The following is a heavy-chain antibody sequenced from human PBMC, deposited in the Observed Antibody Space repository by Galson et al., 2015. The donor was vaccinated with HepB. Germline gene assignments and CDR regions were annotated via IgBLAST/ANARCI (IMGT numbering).Heavy chain of an antibody. J-gene: IGHJ6*03. CDR2: VDPEDGET. CDR3: ATVAQQLANAYYYYYMDV. CDR1: GYTFTDYY. V-gene: IGHV1-69-2*01. Sequence: VKVSCKVSGYTFTDYYMHWVQQAPGKGLEWMGLVDPEDGETIYAEKFQGRVTITADTSTDTAYMELSSLRSEDTAVYYCATVAQQLANAYYYYYMDVWGKGTTVTVSS. D-gene: IGHD6-13*01.